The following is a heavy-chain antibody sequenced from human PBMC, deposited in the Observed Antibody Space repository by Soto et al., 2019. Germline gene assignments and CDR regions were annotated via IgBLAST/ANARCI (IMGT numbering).Heavy chain of an antibody. V-gene: IGHV1-18*04. Sequence: SGKVSSKASSYTFTSYGISWVRQAPVQGLEWMGWISAYNGNTNYAKKLQGRVTMTTDTSTSTAYMELRSLRSDDTAVYYCARGVAVAGTVDYWGQGTLVTVYS. CDR3: ARGVAVAGTVDY. J-gene: IGHJ4*02. D-gene: IGHD6-19*01. CDR1: SYTFTSYG. CDR2: ISAYNGNT.